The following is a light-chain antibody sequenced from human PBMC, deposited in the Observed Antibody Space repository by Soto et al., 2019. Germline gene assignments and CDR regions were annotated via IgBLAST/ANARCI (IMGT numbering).Light chain of an antibody. CDR2: LGS. CDR1: QSLLHSNGYSY. V-gene: IGKV2-28*01. CDR3: VQALQAPLT. Sequence: DIVMTQSPLSLPVTPGEPASISCRSSQSLLHSNGYSYLDWYLQKPGQSPQLLIYLGSNRASGVPDRFSGSGSGTDFTLKISRVEAEDVGAYYCVQALQAPLTFGQGSKVDIK. J-gene: IGKJ1*01.